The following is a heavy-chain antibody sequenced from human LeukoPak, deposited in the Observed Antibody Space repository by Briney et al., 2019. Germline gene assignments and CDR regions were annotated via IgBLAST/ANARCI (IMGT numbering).Heavy chain of an antibody. CDR1: GGTFSSYA. CDR3: ARLGTSTSCYRSDCAFDI. V-gene: IGHV1-69*01. CDR2: IIPIFGTA. Sequence: AVKVSCKASGGTFSSYAISWVRQARGQGLEWMGGIIPIFGTANYAQKLQGRVTITADESTSTAYIELSSLRSEDTGVYYCARLGTSTSCYRSDCAFDIWGQGTMVTVSS. J-gene: IGHJ3*02. D-gene: IGHD2-2*01.